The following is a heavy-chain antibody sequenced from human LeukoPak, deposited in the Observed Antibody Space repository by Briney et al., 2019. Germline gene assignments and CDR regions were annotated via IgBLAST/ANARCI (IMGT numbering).Heavy chain of an antibody. J-gene: IGHJ6*02. Sequence: GRSLRLSCAASGFTFSSYAMHWVRQAPGKGLEWVAVISYDGSNKYYADSVKGRFTISRDNSKNTPYLQMNSLRAEDTAVYYCARVNMGMDVWGQGTTVTVSS. V-gene: IGHV3-30-3*01. CDR2: ISYDGSNK. CDR3: ARVNMGMDV. CDR1: GFTFSSYA.